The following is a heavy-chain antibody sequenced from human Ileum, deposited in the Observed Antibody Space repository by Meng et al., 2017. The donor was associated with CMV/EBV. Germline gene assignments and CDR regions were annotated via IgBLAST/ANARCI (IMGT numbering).Heavy chain of an antibody. Sequence: SCQASGYTLSSNNLIWVRQAPGQAPEWMGWIDTTSGHPTYAQGFTGRFVFSFDTSVSTAYLQISSLKPEDTAVYYCARDGLSGRYFDYWGQGTLVTVSS. CDR2: IDTTSGHP. D-gene: IGHD1-26*01. J-gene: IGHJ4*02. CDR1: GYTLSSNN. CDR3: ARDGLSGRYFDY. V-gene: IGHV7-4-1*02.